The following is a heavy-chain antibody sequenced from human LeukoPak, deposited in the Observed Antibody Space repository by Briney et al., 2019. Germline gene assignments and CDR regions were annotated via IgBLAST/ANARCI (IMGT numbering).Heavy chain of an antibody. CDR1: GGSISSSSYY. CDR2: IYYSGST. V-gene: IGHV4-61*05. D-gene: IGHD6-13*01. CDR3: ASSSAAEIYYFDY. J-gene: IGHJ4*02. Sequence: PLETLSLTCTVSGGSISSSSYYWGWIRQPPGKGLEWIGYIYYSGSTNYNPSLKSRVTISVDTPKSQFSLKLSSVTAADTAVYYCASSSAAEIYYFDYWGQGTLVTVSS.